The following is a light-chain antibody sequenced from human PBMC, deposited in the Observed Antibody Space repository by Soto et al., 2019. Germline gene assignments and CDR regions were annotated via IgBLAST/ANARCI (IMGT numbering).Light chain of an antibody. J-gene: IGLJ2*01. Sequence: QAVVTQPPSASGTPGQRVTISCSGSSSNIGSNTVNWYQQLPGTAPKLLIYNNNQRPSGVPDRFSGSKSGTSASLAISGLQSKDEADYYCAAWDDSLNGVVFGGGTKLTVL. V-gene: IGLV1-44*01. CDR1: SSNIGSNT. CDR2: NNN. CDR3: AAWDDSLNGVV.